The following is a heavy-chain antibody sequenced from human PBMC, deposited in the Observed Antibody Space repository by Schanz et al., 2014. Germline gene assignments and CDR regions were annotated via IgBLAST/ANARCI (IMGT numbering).Heavy chain of an antibody. D-gene: IGHD2-21*01. J-gene: IGHJ4*02. CDR1: GGTFSTYP. CDR3: ARDRLECGAECYSVEVFEI. Sequence: QVQLVQSGAEVKKPGSSMKVSCKASGGTFSTYPINWLRQAPGQGLEWMGRIIPSLGLAKYEQKFQDKVTITADTSTTTAYMELSSLRSEDTAVYYCARDRLECGAECYSVEVFEIWGQGTLVIVSS. V-gene: IGHV1-69*04. CDR2: IIPSLGLA.